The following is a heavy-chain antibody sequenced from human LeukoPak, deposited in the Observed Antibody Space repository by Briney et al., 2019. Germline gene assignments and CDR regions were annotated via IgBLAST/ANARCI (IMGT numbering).Heavy chain of an antibody. CDR1: SGSITYYY. Sequence: ASETLSLTCTVSSGSITYYYWSWIRQPPGKGLEWIGYIYSSGTTNYNPSLKSRVTISVDRSKNQFSLKLSSVTAADTAVYYCARLRRLGITIFGVVKRIDAFDIWGQGTMVTVSS. J-gene: IGHJ3*02. V-gene: IGHV4-59*12. CDR3: ARLRRLGITIFGVVKRIDAFDI. D-gene: IGHD3-3*01. CDR2: IYSSGTT.